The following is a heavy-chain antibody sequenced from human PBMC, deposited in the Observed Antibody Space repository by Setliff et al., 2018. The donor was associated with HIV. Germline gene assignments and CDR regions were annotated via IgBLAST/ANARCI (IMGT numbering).Heavy chain of an antibody. CDR1: GFTFSGYS. CDR2: ISSNSGEI. J-gene: IGHJ6*03. CDR3: ARVRTHYYDSSGYWGMDV. Sequence: PGGSLRLSCAASGFTFSGYSMNWVRQAPGKGLEWVSSISSNSGEIFYAESLKGRFTISRDNPKNSLYLQMNSLRAEDSAVYYCARVRTHYYDSSGYWGMDVWGKGTTVTFSS. V-gene: IGHV3-21*06. D-gene: IGHD3-22*01.